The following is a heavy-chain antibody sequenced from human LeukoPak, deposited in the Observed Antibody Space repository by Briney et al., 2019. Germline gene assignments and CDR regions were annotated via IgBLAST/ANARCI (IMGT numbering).Heavy chain of an antibody. CDR2: IIPIFGTA. J-gene: IGHJ3*02. D-gene: IGHD2-21*02. V-gene: IGHV1-69*13. Sequence: SVKVSCKASGGTFSSYAISWVRQAPEQGLEWMGGIIPIFGTANYAQKFQGRVTITADESTSTAYMELSSLRSEDTAVYYCARGTAYCGGDCYLSGSEAFDIWGQGTMVTVSS. CDR3: ARGTAYCGGDCYLSGSEAFDI. CDR1: GGTFSSYA.